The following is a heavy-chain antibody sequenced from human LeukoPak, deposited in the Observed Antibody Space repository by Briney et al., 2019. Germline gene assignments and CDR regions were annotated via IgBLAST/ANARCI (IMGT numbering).Heavy chain of an antibody. CDR1: GFTFSSYA. D-gene: IGHD3-22*01. Sequence: GRSLRLSCAASGFTFSSYAMHWVRQAPGKGLEWVAVISYAGSNKYYADSVKGRFTISRDNSKNTLYLQMNSLRAEDTAVYYCARHYDSSGSLDYWGQGTLVTVSS. CDR2: ISYAGSNK. V-gene: IGHV3-30-3*01. J-gene: IGHJ4*02. CDR3: ARHYDSSGSLDY.